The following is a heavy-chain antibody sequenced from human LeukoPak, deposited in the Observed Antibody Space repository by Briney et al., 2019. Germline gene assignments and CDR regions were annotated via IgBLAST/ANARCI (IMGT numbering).Heavy chain of an antibody. V-gene: IGHV1-69*13. CDR1: GGTYSSYA. Sequence: SVKVSCKASGGTYSSYAISSVRQAPGQGLEWVGGIIPIFGTANYAQKFQGRVTITADESTSTAYMELSSLRSEDTAVYYCARERELNIVVVPAAMGIWFDPWGQGTLVTVSS. J-gene: IGHJ5*02. D-gene: IGHD2-2*01. CDR3: ARERELNIVVVPAAMGIWFDP. CDR2: IIPIFGTA.